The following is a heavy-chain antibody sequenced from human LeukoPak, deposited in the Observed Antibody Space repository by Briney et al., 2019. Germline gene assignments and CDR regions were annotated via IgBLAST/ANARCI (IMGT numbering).Heavy chain of an antibody. CDR3: ARDRRYNRNDGGRYFGY. CDR2: ISAYNGNT. CDR1: GYTFTSYG. V-gene: IGHV1-18*01. J-gene: IGHJ4*02. D-gene: IGHD1-1*01. Sequence: ASVKVSCKASGYTFTSYGISWVRQAPGQGLEWMGWISAYNGNTNYAQKLQGRVTMTTDTSTSTAYMELRSLRSDDTAVYYCARDRRYNRNDGGRYFGYWGQGTLVTVSS.